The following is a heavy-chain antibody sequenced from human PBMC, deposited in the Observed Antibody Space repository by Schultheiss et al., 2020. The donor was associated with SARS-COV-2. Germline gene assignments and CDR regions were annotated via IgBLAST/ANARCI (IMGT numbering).Heavy chain of an antibody. Sequence: ASVKVSCKASGYTFTGYYMHWVRQAPGQGLEWMGWINPNSGGTNYAQKFQGWVTMTRDTSISTAYMELSSLRSEDTAVYYCARDRAVVWFDPWGQGTQVTVSS. CDR3: ARDRAVVWFDP. D-gene: IGHD6-19*01. CDR2: INPNSGGT. V-gene: IGHV1-2*04. J-gene: IGHJ5*02. CDR1: GYTFTGYY.